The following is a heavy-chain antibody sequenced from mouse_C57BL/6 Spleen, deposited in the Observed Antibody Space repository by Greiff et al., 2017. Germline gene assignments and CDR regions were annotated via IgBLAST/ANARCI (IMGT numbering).Heavy chain of an antibody. D-gene: IGHD2-4*01. CDR1: GYAFSSSW. CDR2: IYPGDGDT. V-gene: IGHV1-82*01. J-gene: IGHJ3*01. Sequence: QVQLQQSGPELVKPGASVKLSCKASGYAFSSSWMYWVKQRPGKGLEWIGRIYPGDGDTTYNGKFKGKATLTVDKSSSTAYMQLSSLTSEDSEVYVCARGGDYDYDEGDRGQGTLVSVAA. CDR3: ARGGDYDYDEGD.